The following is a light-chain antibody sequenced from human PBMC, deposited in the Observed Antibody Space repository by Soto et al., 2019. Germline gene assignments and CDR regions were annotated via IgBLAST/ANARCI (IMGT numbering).Light chain of an antibody. CDR1: RDITNH. CDR3: LTYNSGLWT. Sequence: DIQMTQSPSSLSASVGDRVTFTCRASRDITNHLAWYQQKPGKVPKLLVYAASTLQSGVPSRFSGSGSGTDFTLTISSLQPEDVATYFCLTYNSGLWTFGQGTKVEIK. J-gene: IGKJ1*01. CDR2: AAS. V-gene: IGKV1-27*01.